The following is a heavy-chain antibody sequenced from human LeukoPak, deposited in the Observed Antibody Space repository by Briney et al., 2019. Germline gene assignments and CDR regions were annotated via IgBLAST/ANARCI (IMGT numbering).Heavy chain of an antibody. Sequence: SETLSLTCTVSGYSISSGYYWGWIRQPPGKGLEWIGEINHSGSTNYNPSLKSRVTISVDTSKNQFSLKLSSVTAADTAVYYCARERGYSYGSFLYYYYYYMDVWGKGTTVTVSS. CDR1: GYSISSGYY. CDR3: ARERGYSYGSFLYYYYYYMDV. J-gene: IGHJ6*03. V-gene: IGHV4-38-2*02. CDR2: INHSGST. D-gene: IGHD5-18*01.